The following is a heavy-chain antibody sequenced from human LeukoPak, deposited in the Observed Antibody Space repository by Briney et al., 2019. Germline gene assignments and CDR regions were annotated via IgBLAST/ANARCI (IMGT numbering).Heavy chain of an antibody. CDR3: AMDPPATAVPPYYFDY. CDR2: LSGSGGST. Sequence: GGSLRLSCAVSGFTFSSYAMSWVRQAPGKGLEWVSTLSGSGGSTYYADSVKGRFTISRDNSKNTLYLQMNSLRAEDTAVYYCAMDPPATAVPPYYFDYWGQGTLVTVSS. J-gene: IGHJ4*02. CDR1: GFTFSSYA. D-gene: IGHD2-2*01. V-gene: IGHV3-23*01.